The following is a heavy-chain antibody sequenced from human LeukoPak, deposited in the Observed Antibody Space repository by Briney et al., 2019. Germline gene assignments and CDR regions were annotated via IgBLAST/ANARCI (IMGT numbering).Heavy chain of an antibody. J-gene: IGHJ4*02. CDR2: IKEDGSLT. CDR3: ARDPDFAALDS. Sequence: GGSLRLSCVVSVYSPSNFFLRWVRPAPGKGLEWVANIKEDGSLTYHMDSVKGRFTISRDNARNSLYLQMNSLRADDTAVYYCARDPDFAALDSWGRGIVVTVSS. D-gene: IGHD1-14*01. V-gene: IGHV3-7*01. CDR1: VYSPSNFF.